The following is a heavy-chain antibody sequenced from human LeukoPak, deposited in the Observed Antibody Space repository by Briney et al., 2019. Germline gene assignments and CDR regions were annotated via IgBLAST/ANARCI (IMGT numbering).Heavy chain of an antibody. J-gene: IGHJ4*02. Sequence: ASVKVSCKASGGTFSSYAISWVRQAPGQGLEWMGGIIPIFGTANYAQKFQGRVTITADESTSTAYMELSSLRPEDTAVYYCARGSGSYYTFDYWGQGTLVTVSS. D-gene: IGHD1-26*01. CDR1: GGTFSSYA. CDR3: ARGSGSYYTFDY. V-gene: IGHV1-69*13. CDR2: IIPIFGTA.